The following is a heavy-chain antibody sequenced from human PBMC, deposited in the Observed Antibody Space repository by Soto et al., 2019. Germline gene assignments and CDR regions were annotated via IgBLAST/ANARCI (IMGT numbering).Heavy chain of an antibody. V-gene: IGHV1-46*01. CDR1: GYPFTTYY. J-gene: IGHJ4*02. CDR2: INPSGGST. Sequence: ASVKVSCKASGYPFTTYYIHWVRQAPGQGLEWMGIINPSGGSTTYAQKFQGRVTMTRDTSTSTVYMDLSSLRSEDTAVYYCARHLQNAFDYWGQGTLVTVSS. D-gene: IGHD4-4*01. CDR3: ARHLQNAFDY.